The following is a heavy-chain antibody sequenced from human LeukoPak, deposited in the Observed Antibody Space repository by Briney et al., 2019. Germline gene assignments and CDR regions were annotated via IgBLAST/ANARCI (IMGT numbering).Heavy chain of an antibody. J-gene: IGHJ4*02. Sequence: GESLKISCKGSGCSFTSYWIGWVRQMPGKGLEWMGIIYPGDSDTRYSPSFQGQVTISADKSISTAYLQWSSLKASDTAMYYCARQEEYCSSTSCLTYFDYWGQGTLVTVSS. V-gene: IGHV5-51*01. CDR3: ARQEEYCSSTSCLTYFDY. CDR2: IYPGDSDT. D-gene: IGHD2-2*01. CDR1: GCSFTSYW.